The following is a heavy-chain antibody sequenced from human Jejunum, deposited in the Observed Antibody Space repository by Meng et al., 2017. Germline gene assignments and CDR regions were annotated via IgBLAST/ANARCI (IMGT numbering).Heavy chain of an antibody. CDR2: MYYHGST. CDR3: ARPHTSA. V-gene: IGHV4-39*01. Sequence: QLQGQESGPGLVKPAETLSLTCTVSGGPISSSSYYWGWFRQPPGKGLEWIGTMYYHGSTYYNPSLKSRVTISVDTSKNQFSLKLSSVTAADTAVYYCARPHTSAWGQGTLVTVSS. D-gene: IGHD2-21*01. J-gene: IGHJ5*02. CDR1: GGPISSSSYY.